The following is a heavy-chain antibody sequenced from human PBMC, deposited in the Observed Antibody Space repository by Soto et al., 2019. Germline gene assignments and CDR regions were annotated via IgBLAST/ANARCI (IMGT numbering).Heavy chain of an antibody. CDR2: ISGDGGGT. CDR1: GFTFSNYA. Sequence: PGGSLRLSCAPSGFTFSNYAMIWVRQAPGKGLEWVSAISGDGGGTYYADSVKGRFTISRDNSRNTLYLQMNNLRAEDTAIYYCAKLSSESHTGYWGQGTLVTVSS. CDR3: AKLSSESHTGY. D-gene: IGHD1-26*01. V-gene: IGHV3-23*01. J-gene: IGHJ4*02.